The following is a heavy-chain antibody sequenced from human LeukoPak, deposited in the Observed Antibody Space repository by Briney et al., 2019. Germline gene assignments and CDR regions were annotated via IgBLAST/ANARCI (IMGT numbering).Heavy chain of an antibody. CDR1: GFTFSSYA. V-gene: IGHV3-30*01. CDR3: ARDRVAPRPTVIDY. Sequence: PGGSLRLSCAASGFTFSSYAMHWVRQAPGKGLEWVTVISYDGSNKYYADSVKGRFTISRDNSKNTLYLQMNSLRAEDTAVYYCARDRVAPRPTVIDYWGQGTLVTVSS. D-gene: IGHD6-6*01. J-gene: IGHJ4*02. CDR2: ISYDGSNK.